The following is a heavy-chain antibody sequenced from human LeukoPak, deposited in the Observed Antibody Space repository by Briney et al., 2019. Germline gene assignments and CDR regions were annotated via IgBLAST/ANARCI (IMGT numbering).Heavy chain of an antibody. CDR2: MNPNSGNT. D-gene: IGHD2-2*01. CDR3: ARGGYCSSTSCLPPPMVY. V-gene: IGHV1-8*03. CDR1: GYTFTSYD. J-gene: IGHJ4*02. Sequence: ASVKVSCKASGYTFTSYDINWVRQATGQGLEWMGWMNPNSGNTGYAQKFQGRVTITRNTSISTAYMELSSLRSEDTAVYYCARGGYCSSTSCLPPPMVYWGQGTLVTVSS.